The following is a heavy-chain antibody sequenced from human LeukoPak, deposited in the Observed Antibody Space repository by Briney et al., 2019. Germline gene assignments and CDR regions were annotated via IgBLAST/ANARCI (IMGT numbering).Heavy chain of an antibody. J-gene: IGHJ4*02. D-gene: IGHD6-13*01. V-gene: IGHV4-4*02. CDR2: IYHSGST. Sequence: SSGTLSLTCAVSGGSISSSNWWSWIRQPPGKGLEWIGEIYHSGSTNYNPSLKRRVTISVDTSQNQFSVRLSSVTAADTAVYYCARGRYLTTGGGAAAGFLDYWGQGTLVTVSS. CDR3: ARGRYLTTGGGAAAGFLDY. CDR1: GGSISSSNW.